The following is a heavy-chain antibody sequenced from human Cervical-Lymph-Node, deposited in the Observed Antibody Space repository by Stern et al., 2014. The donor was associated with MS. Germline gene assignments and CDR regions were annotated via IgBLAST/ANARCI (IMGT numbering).Heavy chain of an antibody. CDR2: IWYDGSNK. Sequence: VQLLESGGGVVQPGRSLRLSCAASGFTFSNYGMHWVRQAPGKGLEWVAVIWYDGSNKYYADSVKGRFTISRDNSKNTLYLQMNSLRDEDTAVYYCAGGYYNKGYWGQGTLVTVSS. D-gene: IGHD3-9*01. V-gene: IGHV3-33*01. J-gene: IGHJ4*02. CDR1: GFTFSNYG. CDR3: AGGYYNKGY.